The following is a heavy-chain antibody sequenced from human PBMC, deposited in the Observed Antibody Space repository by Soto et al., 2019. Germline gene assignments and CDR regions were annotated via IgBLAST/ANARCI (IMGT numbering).Heavy chain of an antibody. CDR3: TTGSWSGAVFEI. J-gene: IGHJ3*02. Sequence: QVQLVQSGAEVKKPGSSVKVSCKDSGGTFSTYSMFWVRQAPGQGLEWMGRIIPMLGIRNYAQRFQDRVTITAEKPTATAHMELSSLRSEDTALYYCTTGSWSGAVFEIWGQGTMVTVSS. D-gene: IGHD1-1*01. CDR1: GGTFSTYS. CDR2: IIPMLGIR. V-gene: IGHV1-69*02.